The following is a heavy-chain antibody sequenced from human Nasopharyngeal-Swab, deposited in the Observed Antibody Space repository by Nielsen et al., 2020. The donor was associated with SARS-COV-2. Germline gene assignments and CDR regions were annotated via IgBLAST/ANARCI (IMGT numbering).Heavy chain of an antibody. CDR3: ARGVRLTRITMVRGPIESVYGMDV. CDR2: INHSGST. D-gene: IGHD3-10*01. V-gene: IGHV4-34*01. J-gene: IGHJ6*02. Sequence: SQTLSLTRAVYGGSFSGYYWSWIRQPPGKGLEWIGEINHSGSTNYNPSLKSRVTISVDTSKNQFSLKLSSVTAADTAVYYCARGVRLTRITMVRGPIESVYGMDVWGQGTTVTVSS. CDR1: GGSFSGYY.